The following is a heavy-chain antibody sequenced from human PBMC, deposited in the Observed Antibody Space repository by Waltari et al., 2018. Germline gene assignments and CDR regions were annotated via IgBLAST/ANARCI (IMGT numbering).Heavy chain of an antibody. D-gene: IGHD2-15*01. V-gene: IGHV2-5*02. CDR2: IYWDDDK. CDR1: GFSLSTRGVG. J-gene: IGHJ5*02. CDR3: AHSRGRYCSGGSCYLGWFDP. Sequence: QITLKESGPTLVKPTQTLTLTCTFSGFSLSTRGVGVGWIRQPPGTALEWLALIYWDDDKRYSPSLKSRLTITKDTSKNQVVLTMTNMDPVDTATYYCAHSRGRYCSGGSCYLGWFDPWGQGTLVTVSS.